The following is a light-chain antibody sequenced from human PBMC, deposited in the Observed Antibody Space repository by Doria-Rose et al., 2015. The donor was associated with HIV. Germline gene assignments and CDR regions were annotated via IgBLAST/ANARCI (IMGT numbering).Light chain of an antibody. CDR1: QSFSSTY. CDR3: HQYGTSWT. CDR2: DGS. Sequence: TQSPGTLSLSPGERATLSCRASQSFSSTYLAWYQQKPGQAPSLLIYDGSTRATGIPDRFSASGSVTDFTLTIKRLEPEDFALYYCHQYGTSWTFGQGTKVEI. V-gene: IGKV3-20*01. J-gene: IGKJ1*01.